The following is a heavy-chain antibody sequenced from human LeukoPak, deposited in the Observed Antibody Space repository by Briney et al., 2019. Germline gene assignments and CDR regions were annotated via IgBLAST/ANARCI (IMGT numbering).Heavy chain of an antibody. CDR3: AKGHRVVVVITSFDY. V-gene: IGHV3-23*01. CDR1: GFSFSRDA. D-gene: IGHD3-22*01. Sequence: GGSLRLSCAASGFSFSRDAMTWVRQAPGKGLEWVSLITGSGGNTYYADSVKGRFTISRDNSKNTLYLQMNSLRAEDTAVYYCAKGHRVVVVITSFDYWGQGTLVTVSS. J-gene: IGHJ4*02. CDR2: ITGSGGNT.